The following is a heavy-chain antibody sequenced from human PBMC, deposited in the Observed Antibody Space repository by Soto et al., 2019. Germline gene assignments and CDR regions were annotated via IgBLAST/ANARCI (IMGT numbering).Heavy chain of an antibody. CDR2: IYSGGST. D-gene: IGHD3-22*01. J-gene: IGHJ4*02. CDR3: ARSPNYYDSSGYSGPYFFDY. Sequence: GGSLRVSCAASGFPVSSNDRSWVRQAPGKGLEWVSVIYSGGSTYYADSVKGRFTISRDNSKNTLYLQMNSLRAADTAVYYCARSPNYYDSSGYSGPYFFDYWGQGTLVTVSS. V-gene: IGHV3-66*01. CDR1: GFPVSSND.